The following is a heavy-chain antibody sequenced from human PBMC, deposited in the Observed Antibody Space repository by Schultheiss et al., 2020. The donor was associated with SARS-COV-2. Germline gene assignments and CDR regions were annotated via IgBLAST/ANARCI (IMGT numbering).Heavy chain of an antibody. CDR3: ARSGGGSWPEFDY. J-gene: IGHJ4*02. Sequence: VGSLRLSCAASGFTFSSYGMHWVRQAPGKGLEWVADISYDGSNKYYANSVKGRFTISRDNSKNTLYLQMNSLGAEDTAVYHCARSGGGSWPEFDYWGQGSLVTVSS. D-gene: IGHD2-15*01. CDR1: GFTFSSYG. V-gene: IGHV3-30-3*01. CDR2: ISYDGSNK.